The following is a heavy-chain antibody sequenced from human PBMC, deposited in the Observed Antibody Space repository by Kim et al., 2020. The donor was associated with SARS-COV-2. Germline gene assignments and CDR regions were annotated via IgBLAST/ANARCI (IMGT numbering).Heavy chain of an antibody. CDR1: GFTFSSYG. V-gene: IGHV3-33*05. CDR3: ARDYRRRIAAPFW. D-gene: IGHD6-6*01. J-gene: IGHJ4*02. CDR2: ISYDGSNK. Sequence: GGSLRLSCAASGFTFSSYGMHWVRQAPGKGLEWVAVISYDGSNKYYADSVKGRFTISRDNSKNTLYLQMNSLRAEDTAVYYCARDYRRRIAAPFWWGQGTLVTVSS.